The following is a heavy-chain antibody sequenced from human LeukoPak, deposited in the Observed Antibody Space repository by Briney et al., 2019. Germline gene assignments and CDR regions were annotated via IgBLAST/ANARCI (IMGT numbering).Heavy chain of an antibody. CDR1: GFNLSTYT. J-gene: IGHJ2*01. V-gene: IGHV3-30-3*01. CDR3: ARDHYGGNSWDWYFDL. Sequence: GGTLRLPCAASGFNLSTYTINRVRQSPGQRPKRQAGIQHDGSRTYYADSVKGRFTISRDNSKNTLYLEMNSLTPEDTALYYCARDHYGGNSWDWYFDLWGRGILVTVSS. CDR2: IQHDGSRT. D-gene: IGHD4-23*01.